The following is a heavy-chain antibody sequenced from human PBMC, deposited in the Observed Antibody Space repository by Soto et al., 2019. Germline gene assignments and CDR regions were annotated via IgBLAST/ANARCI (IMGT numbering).Heavy chain of an antibody. Sequence: QMQLVQSGPEVKKPGTSVKVSCKASGFTFTSSAVQWVRQARGQRLEWIGWIVVGSGNTNYAQKFQERVTITRDMSTSTAYMELSSLRCEDTAVYYCAALGSGYYPLDYWGQGTLVTVSS. CDR1: GFTFTSSA. CDR2: IVVGSGNT. D-gene: IGHD3-22*01. CDR3: AALGSGYYPLDY. V-gene: IGHV1-58*01. J-gene: IGHJ4*02.